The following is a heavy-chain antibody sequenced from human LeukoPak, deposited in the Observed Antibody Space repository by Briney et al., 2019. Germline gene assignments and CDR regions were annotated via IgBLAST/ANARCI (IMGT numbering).Heavy chain of an antibody. D-gene: IGHD3-22*01. Sequence: GGSPRLSCAASGFTFSSYAMSWVRQAPGKGLEWVSAISGSGGSTYYADSVKGRFTISRDNSKNTLYLQMNSLRAEDTAVYYCAKFLSYYYDSSGYYYDYWGQGTLVTVSS. CDR1: GFTFSSYA. J-gene: IGHJ4*02. V-gene: IGHV3-23*01. CDR2: ISGSGGST. CDR3: AKFLSYYYDSSGYYYDY.